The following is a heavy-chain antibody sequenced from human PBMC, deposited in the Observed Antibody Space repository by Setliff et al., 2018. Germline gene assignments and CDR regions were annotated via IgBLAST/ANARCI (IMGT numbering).Heavy chain of an antibody. Sequence: GGSLRLSCAASGFTFSSYSLNWVRQAPGKGLEWVSSISSSSSYIYYADSVQGRFTISRDNAKNSLYLQMNSLRAEDTAVYYCARAADSYGPPRSYVDVWGKGTTVTV. V-gene: IGHV3-21*01. CDR1: GFTFSSYS. CDR2: ISSSSSYI. CDR3: ARAADSYGPPRSYVDV. D-gene: IGHD5-18*01. J-gene: IGHJ6*03.